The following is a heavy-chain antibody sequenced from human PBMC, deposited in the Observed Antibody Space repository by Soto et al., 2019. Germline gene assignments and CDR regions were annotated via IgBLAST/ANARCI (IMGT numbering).Heavy chain of an antibody. V-gene: IGHV2-5*02. CDR3: AHRVLRTVFGLVTTTAIYFDF. CDR2: IYWDDDK. J-gene: IGHJ4*02. Sequence: QITLNESGPTPVKPRQTLTLTCTFSGFSLTTSGVGVGWIRQSPGKAPEWLALIYWDDDKRYSPSLKSRLTITKDTSKNPVVLTMADLDPADTATYYCAHRVLRTVFGLVTTTAIYFDFWGRGTPVAVSS. D-gene: IGHD3-3*01. CDR1: GFSLTTSGVG.